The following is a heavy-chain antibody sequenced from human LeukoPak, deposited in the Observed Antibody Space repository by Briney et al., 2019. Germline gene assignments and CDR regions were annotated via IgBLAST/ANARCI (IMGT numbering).Heavy chain of an antibody. CDR3: ARSDLAYCGGDCYPEYFQH. V-gene: IGHV4-34*01. Sequence: PSETLPLTCAVYGGSFSGYYWSWIRQPPGKGLEWIGEINHSGSTNYNPSLKSRVTISVDTSKNQFSLKLSSVTAADTAVYYCARSDLAYCGGDCYPEYFQHWGQGTLVTVSS. D-gene: IGHD2-21*02. J-gene: IGHJ1*01. CDR2: INHSGST. CDR1: GGSFSGYY.